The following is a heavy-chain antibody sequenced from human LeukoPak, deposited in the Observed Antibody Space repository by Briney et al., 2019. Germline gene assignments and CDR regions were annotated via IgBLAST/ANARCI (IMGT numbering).Heavy chain of an antibody. Sequence: PGGSLRLSCAASGFTFSSYAMSWVRQAPGKGLESVSVTSNSSTSTYYADSVKGRFTISRDNSKNTLYLQMNSLRAEDTAIYYCARGPHYYDSGRDYYYYYAIDVWGQGTTVTVSS. CDR1: GFTFSSYA. CDR3: ARGPHYYDSGRDYYYYYAIDV. J-gene: IGHJ6*02. CDR2: TSNSSTST. V-gene: IGHV3-23*01. D-gene: IGHD3-22*01.